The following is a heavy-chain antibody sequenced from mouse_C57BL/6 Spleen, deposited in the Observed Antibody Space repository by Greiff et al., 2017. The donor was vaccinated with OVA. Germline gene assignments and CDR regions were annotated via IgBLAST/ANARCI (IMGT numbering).Heavy chain of an antibody. CDR2: ISSGSSTI. D-gene: IGHD4-1*01. J-gene: IGHJ2*01. CDR1: GFTFSDYG. V-gene: IGHV5-17*01. CDR3: ARETNWEFDY. Sequence: EVQLVESGGGLVKPGGSLKLSCAASGFTFSDYGMHWVRQAPEKGLEWVAYISSGSSTIYYADTVKGRFTISRDNAKKTLFLQMTRLRSEDTAMYYCARETNWEFDYWGQGTTLTVSS.